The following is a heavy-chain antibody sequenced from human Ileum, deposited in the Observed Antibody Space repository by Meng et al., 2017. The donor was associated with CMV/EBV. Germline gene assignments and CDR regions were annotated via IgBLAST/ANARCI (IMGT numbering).Heavy chain of an antibody. CDR1: GGSVNDYY. CDR3: ARGESSSLNY. CDR2: FYSSDTY. V-gene: IGHV4-4*07. J-gene: IGHJ4*02. D-gene: IGHD6-13*01. Sequence: LEASGPGLVKLSETLSLTCTVSGGSVNDYYWSWLRQSAGKGLEWIGRFYSSDTYNYHPSLDSRVTMSLDTSKNQFSLNLRSVTAADTAIYYCARGESSSLNYWGQGTLVTVSS.